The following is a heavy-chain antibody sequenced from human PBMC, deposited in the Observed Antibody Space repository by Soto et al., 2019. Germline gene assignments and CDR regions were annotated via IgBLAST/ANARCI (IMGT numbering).Heavy chain of an antibody. D-gene: IGHD1-26*01. J-gene: IGHJ5*02. CDR2: TYYSGST. CDR1: GGSISSYY. Sequence: SETLSLTCTVSGGSISSYYWSWIRQPPGKGLEWIGYTYYSGSTNYNPSLKSRVTISVDTSKNQFSLKLSSVTAADTAVYYCARDHRRRIVGAPGGSGFDPWGQGTLVTVSS. CDR3: ARDHRRRIVGAPGGSGFDP. V-gene: IGHV4-59*01.